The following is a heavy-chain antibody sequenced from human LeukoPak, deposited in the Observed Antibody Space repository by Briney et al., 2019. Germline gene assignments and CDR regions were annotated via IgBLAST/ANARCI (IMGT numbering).Heavy chain of an antibody. D-gene: IGHD3-10*01. CDR2: ISSSGSTI. V-gene: IGHV3-11*01. J-gene: IGHJ3*02. CDR3: AKHRGSAADAFDI. CDR1: GFTFSDYY. Sequence: GGSLRLSCAASGFTFSDYYMSWIRQAPGKGLEWVSHISSSGSTIYYADSVRGRFTISRDNAKSSLYLQMNSLRAEDTAVYYCAKHRGSAADAFDIWGQGTMVTVSS.